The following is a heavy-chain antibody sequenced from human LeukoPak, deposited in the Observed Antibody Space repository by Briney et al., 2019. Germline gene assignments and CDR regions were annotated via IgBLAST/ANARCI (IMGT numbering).Heavy chain of an antibody. V-gene: IGHV4-4*07. Sequence: SETLSLTCTVSGGSISSYYWSWIRQPAGKGLEWIGRIYTSGSTNYNPSLKSRVTMSVDTSKNQFSLKLSSVTAADTAVYYCAKSGDYVTNDAFDIWGQGTMVTVSS. CDR1: GGSISSYY. CDR3: AKSGDYVTNDAFDI. CDR2: IYTSGST. J-gene: IGHJ3*02. D-gene: IGHD2-21*02.